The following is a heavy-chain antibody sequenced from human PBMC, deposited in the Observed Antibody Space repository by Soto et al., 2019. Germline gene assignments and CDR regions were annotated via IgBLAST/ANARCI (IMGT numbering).Heavy chain of an antibody. CDR2: IYASGST. Sequence: SETLSLTCTVSGGSISPYYWSWIRQPAGKGLEWIGRIYASGSTNYNPSLKGRVTMSVATSKNQFSLKLSSVTAADTAVYYCARGGMVIIPTATAFDYWGQGTLVTV. J-gene: IGHJ4*02. CDR1: GGSISPYY. D-gene: IGHD2-2*01. V-gene: IGHV4-4*07. CDR3: ARGGMVIIPTATAFDY.